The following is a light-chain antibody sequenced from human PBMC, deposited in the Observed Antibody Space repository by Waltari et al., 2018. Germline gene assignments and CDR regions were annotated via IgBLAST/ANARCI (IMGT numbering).Light chain of an antibody. Sequence: DIVMTQTPLSLPVTLGEPASISCRSSQSLLDSEDGNTYLEWYLQKPGQSPQLLIYEVSNRASGVPDRFRGSGSDTDFTLKISRVEAEDVGVYYCMQALEFPWTFGQGTKVEIK. J-gene: IGKJ1*01. CDR1: QSLLDSEDGNTY. CDR3: MQALEFPWT. CDR2: EVS. V-gene: IGKV2-40*01.